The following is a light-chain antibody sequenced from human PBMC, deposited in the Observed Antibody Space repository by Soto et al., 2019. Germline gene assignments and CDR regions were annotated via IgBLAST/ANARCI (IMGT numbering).Light chain of an antibody. J-gene: IGLJ2*01. Sequence: QSVLTQPPSVSGAPGQRVTIPCTGSSSNIGSYYDVHWYQQLPGTVPKLLIYGDNNRPSGVPDRFSCSKSRTSPSLAITGLQAEDEADLYCQSYEIGLIHVVFGGGTKLTV. CDR3: QSYEIGLIHVV. CDR2: GDN. V-gene: IGLV1-40*01. CDR1: SSNIGSYYD.